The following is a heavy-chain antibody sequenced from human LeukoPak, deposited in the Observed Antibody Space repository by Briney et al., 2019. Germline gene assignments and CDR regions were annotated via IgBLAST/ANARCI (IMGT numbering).Heavy chain of an antibody. CDR2: IYYSGST. D-gene: IGHD3-22*01. Sequence: SETLSLTCTVSGGSISSYYWSRIRQPPGKGLEWIGYIYYSGSTNYNPSLKSRVTISVDTSKNQFSLKLSSVTAADTAVYYCARDLYDSGSDYWGQGTLVTVSS. CDR1: GGSISSYY. J-gene: IGHJ4*02. CDR3: ARDLYDSGSDY. V-gene: IGHV4-59*01.